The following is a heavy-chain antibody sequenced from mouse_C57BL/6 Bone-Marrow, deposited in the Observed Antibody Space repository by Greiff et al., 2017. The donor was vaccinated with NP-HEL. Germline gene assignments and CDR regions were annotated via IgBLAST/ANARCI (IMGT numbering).Heavy chain of an antibody. V-gene: IGHV2-4*01. CDR3: AKNYYAPCAY. CDR2: IWIGGST. Sequence: QVQLQQSGPGLVQPSQSLSITCTVSGFSLTSYGVHWVRQPPGKGLEWLGVIWIGGSTDYNAAFISRLSISKDNSKSQVFFKMNSLQADDTAIYYCAKNYYAPCAYWGQGTLVTVSA. J-gene: IGHJ3*01. D-gene: IGHD1-1*01. CDR1: GFSLTSYG.